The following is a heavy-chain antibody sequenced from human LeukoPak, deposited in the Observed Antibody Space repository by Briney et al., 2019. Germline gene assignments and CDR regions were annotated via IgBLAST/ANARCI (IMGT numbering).Heavy chain of an antibody. CDR2: IYGGGSGST. V-gene: IGHV3-23*01. D-gene: IGHD1-14*01. CDR3: AKDFTPDGIWDIDY. Sequence: GVTXXXYTMSWVRQAPGKGLEGVSGIYGGGSGSTFYAEAVKGGFTISRNKSKKTLYLQKNSLRDEDTAIYYCAKDFTPDGIWDIDYWGRGTLITVSS. CDR1: GVTXXXYT. J-gene: IGHJ4*02.